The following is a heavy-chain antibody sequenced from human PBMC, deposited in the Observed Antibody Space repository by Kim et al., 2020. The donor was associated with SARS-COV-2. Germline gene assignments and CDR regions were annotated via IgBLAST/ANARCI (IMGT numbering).Heavy chain of an antibody. Sequence: SVKVSCKASGGTFSSYAISWVRQAPGQGLEWMGGIIPIFGTANYAQKFQGRVTITADESTSTAYMELSSLRSEDTAVYYCARAPIDSCGYYSYAFDIWGHGTMVIVSS. D-gene: IGHD3-22*01. CDR2: IIPIFGTA. CDR3: ARAPIDSCGYYSYAFDI. CDR1: GGTFSSYA. V-gene: IGHV1-69*13. J-gene: IGHJ3*02.